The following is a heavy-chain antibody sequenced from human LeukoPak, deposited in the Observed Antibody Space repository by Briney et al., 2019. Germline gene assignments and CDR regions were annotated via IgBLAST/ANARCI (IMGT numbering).Heavy chain of an antibody. CDR3: SRENVWGSYRYAFDY. Sequence: SETLSLTCTVSGGSISSYYWSWIRQPPGKGLEWIGYIYYSGSTNYNPSLKSRVTISVDTSQNQFSLKLSSVTAADTAVYYCSRENVWGSYRYAFDYWGQGTLVTVSS. CDR1: GGSISSYY. CDR2: IYYSGST. J-gene: IGHJ4*02. D-gene: IGHD3-16*02. V-gene: IGHV4-59*01.